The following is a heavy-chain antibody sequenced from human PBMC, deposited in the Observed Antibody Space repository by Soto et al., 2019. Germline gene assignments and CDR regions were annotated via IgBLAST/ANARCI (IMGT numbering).Heavy chain of an antibody. D-gene: IGHD6-13*01. CDR2: IHYSGTT. CDR3: AAGEASSRNLAPYYLDF. J-gene: IGHJ4*02. CDR1: GGSMRNYF. V-gene: IGHV4-59*01. Sequence: SETLSLTCTVSGGSMRNYFWTWIRQPTGKGLEWIGYIHYSGTTSFFPSYNPSLRSRVTISEDTSKNQFSLKLLSVTTADTAVYFCAAGEASSRNLAPYYLDFWGQGTLVTVSS.